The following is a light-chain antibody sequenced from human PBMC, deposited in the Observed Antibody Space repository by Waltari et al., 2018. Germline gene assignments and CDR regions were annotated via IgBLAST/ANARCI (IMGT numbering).Light chain of an antibody. CDR2: RNN. CDR3: ASWDDSHYV. CDR1: YSNPGRNF. J-gene: IGLJ1*01. V-gene: IGLV1-47*01. Sequence: QSVLTQPPSASGTPEERVTISCSGSYSNPGRNFLYWYQQLPGTAPKLLIYRNNQRPSGVPDRFSGSKYGTTASLAISGLRSEDEAIYYCASWDDSHYVFGTGTKVTVL.